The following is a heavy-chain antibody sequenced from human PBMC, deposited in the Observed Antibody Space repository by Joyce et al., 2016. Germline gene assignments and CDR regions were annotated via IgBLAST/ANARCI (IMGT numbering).Heavy chain of an antibody. Sequence: EVQLLESGGGLVQPAGSLRLSCAASGFTFSSYAMSWVRQARGKGLEWGSVISGSGGSIYDADSVKGRFTFSRDNSKNTLYLQRNSLRAEDTAVYYCAKVAEGSAVYFYYMDVWGKGTTVTVSS. V-gene: IGHV3-23*01. D-gene: IGHD6-6*01. CDR1: GFTFSSYA. CDR2: ISGSGGSI. CDR3: AKVAEGSAVYFYYMDV. J-gene: IGHJ6*03.